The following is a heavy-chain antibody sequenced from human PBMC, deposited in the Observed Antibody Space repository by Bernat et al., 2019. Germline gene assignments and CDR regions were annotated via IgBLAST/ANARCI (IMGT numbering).Heavy chain of an antibody. Sequence: QVQLQESGPGLVKPSETLSLTCTVSGGSISSGSYYWGWIRQPPGKGLEWIGSMYYSGSTYYNPSLQSRVTISVDTSKNQFSLKLSAVTAADTAVYYCARLLKWFGEPSSFDYWGQGTLVTVSS. D-gene: IGHD3-10*01. CDR1: GGSISSGSYY. V-gene: IGHV4-39*01. J-gene: IGHJ4*02. CDR3: ARLLKWFGEPSSFDY. CDR2: MYYSGST.